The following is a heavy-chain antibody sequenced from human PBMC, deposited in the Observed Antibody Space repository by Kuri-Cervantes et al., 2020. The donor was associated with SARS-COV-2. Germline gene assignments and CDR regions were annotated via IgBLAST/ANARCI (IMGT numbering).Heavy chain of an antibody. J-gene: IGHJ4*02. CDR2: ISHYSGNT. V-gene: IGHV1-18*01. CDR3: ARGDFTAGFY. CDR1: GFNFNSYG. D-gene: IGHD2-15*01. Sequence: ASVKVSCKTSGFNFNSYGTTWVRQAPGQGLEWMGWISHYSGNTDYAQRVQDRVILTRDTSTSTTYMELRSLRSDDTAVYYCARGDFTAGFYWGQGTQVTVSS.